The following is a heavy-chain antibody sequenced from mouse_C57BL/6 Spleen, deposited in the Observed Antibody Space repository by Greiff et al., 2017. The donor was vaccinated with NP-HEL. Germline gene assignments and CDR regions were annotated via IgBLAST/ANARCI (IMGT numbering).Heavy chain of an antibody. D-gene: IGHD1-1*01. J-gene: IGHJ3*01. CDR3: ARPHNSLKYYGSSYEGFAY. V-gene: IGHV5-6*01. CDR2: ISSGGSYT. CDR1: GFTFSSYG. Sequence: EVNLVESGGDLVKPGGSLKLSCAASGFTFSSYGMSWVRQTPDKRLEWVATISSGGSYTYYPDSVKGRFTISRDNAKNTLYLQMSSLKSEDTAMYYCARPHNSLKYYGSSYEGFAYWGQGTLVTVSA.